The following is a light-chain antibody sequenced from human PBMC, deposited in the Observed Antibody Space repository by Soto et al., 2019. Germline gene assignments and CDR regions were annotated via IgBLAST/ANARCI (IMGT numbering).Light chain of an antibody. J-gene: IGLJ1*01. V-gene: IGLV2-14*03. CDR3: TSYTSSTTYV. CDR1: SSDVGGYNY. Sequence: LTQPASVSGSPGQSITISCTGTSSDVGGYNYVSWYQQHPGKAPKLMIYAVSSRPSGVSNRFSGSKSGNTASLTISGLQAEDEADYYCTSYTSSTTYVFGTGTKVTVL. CDR2: AVS.